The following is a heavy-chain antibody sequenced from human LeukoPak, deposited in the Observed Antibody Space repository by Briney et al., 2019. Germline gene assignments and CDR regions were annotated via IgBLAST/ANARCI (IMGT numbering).Heavy chain of an antibody. Sequence: PGGSLRLSCAASGFTLSNYCMNWVRQAPGKGLEWISCISSSSTTTFYADPVKGRFTISRDNSKKSLELQMNSLKAHDSAVYYRVSAFNNVWDLFDFWGPGTLVTVSS. V-gene: IGHV3-48*01. CDR1: GFTLSNYC. D-gene: IGHD1-26*01. CDR3: VSAFNNVWDLFDF. J-gene: IGHJ4*02. CDR2: ISSSSTTT.